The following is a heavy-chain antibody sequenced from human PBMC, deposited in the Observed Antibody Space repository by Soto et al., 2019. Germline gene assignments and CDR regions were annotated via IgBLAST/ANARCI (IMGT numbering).Heavy chain of an antibody. CDR3: GKGGQRLGGGYFDY. CDR2: ISGSGGST. D-gene: IGHD6-25*01. Sequence: EVQLLESGGGLVQPGGSLRLSCAASGFTFSSYAMSWVRQAPGKGLEWVSAISGSGGSTYYADSVKGRFTISRDNSKNTLYLKMNSLRAEDTAIYYWGKGGQRLGGGYFDYWGQGTLVTVSS. J-gene: IGHJ4*02. CDR1: GFTFSSYA. V-gene: IGHV3-23*01.